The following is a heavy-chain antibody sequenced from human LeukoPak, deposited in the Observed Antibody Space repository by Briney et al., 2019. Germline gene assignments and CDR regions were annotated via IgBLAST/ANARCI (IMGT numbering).Heavy chain of an antibody. V-gene: IGHV3-23*01. Sequence: PGGSLRLSCAASGFTFSSYAMSWVRQAPGKGLEWVSAISGSGGSTYYADSVKGRFTISRDNSKNTLYLQMNSLRAEDTAVYYCAKDCPPRDFWSGYFETLYYYYGMDVWGQGTTVTVSS. D-gene: IGHD3-3*01. CDR3: AKDCPPRDFWSGYFETLYYYYGMDV. CDR2: ISGSGGST. J-gene: IGHJ6*02. CDR1: GFTFSSYA.